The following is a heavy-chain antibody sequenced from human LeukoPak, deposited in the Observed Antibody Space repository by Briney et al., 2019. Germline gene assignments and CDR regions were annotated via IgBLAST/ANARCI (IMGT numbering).Heavy chain of an antibody. CDR3: AKQLGYCSDGSCYFPY. CDR1: GFTFSSYA. V-gene: IGHV3-23*01. D-gene: IGHD2-15*01. CDR2: ISYSGGST. J-gene: IGHJ4*02. Sequence: GGSLRLSCADSGFTFSSYAMSWVRQAPGKGLEWVSHISYSGGSTYYADSVQGRFTISRDNSKSTLCLQMNSLRAEDTAVYYCAKQLGYCSDGSCYFPYWGQGTLVTVSS.